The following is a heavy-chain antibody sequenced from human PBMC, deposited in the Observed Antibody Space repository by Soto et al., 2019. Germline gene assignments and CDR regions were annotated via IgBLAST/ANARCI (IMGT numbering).Heavy chain of an antibody. J-gene: IGHJ4*02. CDR3: ARDSSGYYTFDF. CDR2: IYYSGTT. V-gene: IGHV4-59*01. CDR1: GDSISSSY. Sequence: QVQLQESGPGLVKPSETLSLTCTVSGDSISSSYWTWIQQPPGKGLEWIGYIYYSGTTNYNPSLKSRVTISVDTYKNQFALKLRSVTAADTAVYYCARDSSGYYTFDFWGQGTLVTVSS. D-gene: IGHD3-22*01.